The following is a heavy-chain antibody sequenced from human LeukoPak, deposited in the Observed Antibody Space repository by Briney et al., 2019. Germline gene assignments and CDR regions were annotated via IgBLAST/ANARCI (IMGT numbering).Heavy chain of an antibody. J-gene: IGHJ4*02. Sequence: GGSLTLSCAASGFTFSSYWTHWVRHAPGKGLVWVSRIDTDVSSTTYADSVKGRFTISRDNAKNTLYLQMNSLRAEDTAVYYCARGLQGIDYWGQGTLVTVSS. CDR1: GFTFSSYW. CDR3: ARGLQGIDY. D-gene: IGHD4-11*01. CDR2: IDTDVSST. V-gene: IGHV3-74*01.